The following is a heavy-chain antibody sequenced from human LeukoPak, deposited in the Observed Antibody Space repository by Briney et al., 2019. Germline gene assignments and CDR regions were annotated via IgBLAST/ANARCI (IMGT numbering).Heavy chain of an antibody. V-gene: IGHV4-59*06. J-gene: IGHJ4*02. Sequence: PSETLSLTCTVSGGSISSYYWSWIRQPPGKGLEWIGYIYHNGTTYYNPSVKSRISISVDTSKNQFSLNLRSVTAADTAVYYCARVQYCSGGSCYNLRLFDHWGQGSLVTVSS. D-gene: IGHD2-15*01. CDR1: GGSISSYY. CDR2: IYHNGTT. CDR3: ARVQYCSGGSCYNLRLFDH.